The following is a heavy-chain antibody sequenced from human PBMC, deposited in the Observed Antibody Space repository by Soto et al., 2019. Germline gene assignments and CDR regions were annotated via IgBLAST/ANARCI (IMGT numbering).Heavy chain of an antibody. CDR1: GYTFTSYG. D-gene: IGHD3-3*01. CDR2: ISAYNGNT. J-gene: IGHJ3*02. Sequence: ASVKVSCKASGYTFTSYGISWVRQAPGQGLEWMGWISAYNGNTNYAQKLQGRVTMTTDTSTSTAYMELRSLRPDDTAVYYCARDPDYDFWSGYYSSAPRAFDIWGQGTMVTV. CDR3: ARDPDYDFWSGYYSSAPRAFDI. V-gene: IGHV1-18*04.